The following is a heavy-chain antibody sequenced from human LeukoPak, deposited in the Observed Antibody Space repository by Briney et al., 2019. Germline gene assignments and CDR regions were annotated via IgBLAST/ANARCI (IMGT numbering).Heavy chain of an antibody. CDR1: GYSFTTHW. J-gene: IGHJ4*02. Sequence: GESLKISCKASGYSFTTHWIGWVRQMPGKGLEWMGIIYPGDSDTRYSPSFQGQVTISADKSISTAYLQWSSLKASDTAMYYCARHEGTDSDILTGPFDYWGQGTLVTVSS. CDR2: IYPGDSDT. D-gene: IGHD3-9*01. CDR3: ARHEGTDSDILTGPFDY. V-gene: IGHV5-51*01.